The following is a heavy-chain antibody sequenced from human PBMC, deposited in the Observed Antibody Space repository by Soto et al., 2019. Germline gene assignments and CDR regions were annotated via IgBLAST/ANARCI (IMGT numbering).Heavy chain of an antibody. Sequence: QVQLQESGPGLVKPSETLSLTCTVSGGSISSYYWSWIRQPPGKGLEWIGYIYYSGSTNYNPSLKGRVTISVDTSKNQFSQKLSSVTAADTAVYYCARALGTVTVFVYWGQGTLVTVSS. CDR3: ARALGTVTVFVY. CDR1: GGSISSYY. V-gene: IGHV4-59*08. CDR2: IYYSGST. D-gene: IGHD4-17*01. J-gene: IGHJ4*02.